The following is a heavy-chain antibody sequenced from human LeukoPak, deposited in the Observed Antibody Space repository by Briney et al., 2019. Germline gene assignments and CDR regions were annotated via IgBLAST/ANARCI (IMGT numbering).Heavy chain of an antibody. D-gene: IGHD3-3*01. Sequence: GGSLRLSCAASGFTFSTYWMHWVRQAPGKGLVWVSRIKSDGSTNYADSVKGRFTISRDNAKNTLSLQMNSLRPEDTGVYYCARAPSEFGGYYPEYFRHWGQGTLVTVSS. J-gene: IGHJ1*01. V-gene: IGHV3-74*01. CDR1: GFTFSTYW. CDR3: ARAPSEFGGYYPEYFRH. CDR2: IKSDGST.